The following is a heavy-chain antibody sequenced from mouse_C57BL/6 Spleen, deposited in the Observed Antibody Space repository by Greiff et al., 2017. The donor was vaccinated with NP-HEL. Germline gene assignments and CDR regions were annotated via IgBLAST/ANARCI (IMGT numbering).Heavy chain of an antibody. CDR1: GFTFSDYG. CDR3: ARDYSNYEAMDY. Sequence: EVKLMESGGGLVKPGGSLKLSCAASGFTFSDYGMHWVRQAPEKGLEWVAYISSGSSTIYYADTVKGRFTISRDNAKNTLFLQMTSLRSEDTAMYYCARDYSNYEAMDYWGQGTSVTVSS. J-gene: IGHJ4*01. CDR2: ISSGSSTI. D-gene: IGHD2-5*01. V-gene: IGHV5-17*01.